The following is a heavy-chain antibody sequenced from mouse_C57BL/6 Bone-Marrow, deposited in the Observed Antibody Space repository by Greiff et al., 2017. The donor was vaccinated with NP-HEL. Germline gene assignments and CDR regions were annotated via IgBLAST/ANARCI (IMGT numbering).Heavy chain of an antibody. J-gene: IGHJ3*01. V-gene: IGHV1-52*01. Sequence: QVQLQQPGAELVRPGSSVKLSCKASGYTFTSYWMHWVKQRPIQGLEWIGNIDPSVSETHYNQKFKDKATLTVDKSSSTAYMQLSSLTSEDSAVYYCARQGGTWFAYWGQGTLVTVSA. CDR2: IDPSVSET. CDR3: ARQGGTWFAY. CDR1: GYTFTSYW.